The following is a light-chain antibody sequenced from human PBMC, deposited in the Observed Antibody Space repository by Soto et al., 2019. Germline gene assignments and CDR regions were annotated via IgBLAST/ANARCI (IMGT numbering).Light chain of an antibody. J-gene: IGKJ4*01. V-gene: IGKV3-11*01. CDR1: QSVSSY. CDR3: QQRSNWPPSLT. Sequence: EIVLTQSPGTLSLSPGERATLSCRASQSVSSYLAWYQQKPGQAPRLLIYGASNRATGIPARFSGSGSGTDFTLTISSLEPEDFAVYYCQQRSNWPPSLTFGGGTKVEIK. CDR2: GAS.